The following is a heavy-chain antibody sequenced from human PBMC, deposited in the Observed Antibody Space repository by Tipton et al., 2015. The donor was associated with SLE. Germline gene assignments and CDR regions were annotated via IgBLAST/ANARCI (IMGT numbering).Heavy chain of an antibody. Sequence: TLSLTCAVSGGSIRPYFWSWIRQSPGRGLEWIGYIYYSGSTNYNPSLKSRVTISLDLSKNQFSLKLTSVTAADTAVYYCAREAVGSGFGAFDIWGQGTMVTVSS. D-gene: IGHD3-3*01. CDR1: GGSIRPYF. V-gene: IGHV4-59*12. J-gene: IGHJ3*02. CDR2: IYYSGST. CDR3: AREAVGSGFGAFDI.